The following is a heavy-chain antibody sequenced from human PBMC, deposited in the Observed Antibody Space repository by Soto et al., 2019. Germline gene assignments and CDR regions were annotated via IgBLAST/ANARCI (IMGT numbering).Heavy chain of an antibody. Sequence: PGGSLRLSCAASGFTFSDYYMSWIRQAPGKGLEWVSYISSSGSTIYYADSVKGRFTISRDNAKNSLYLQMNSLRAEDTAVYYCARDRMGYSSSWYYGMDVWGQGTTVTVSS. CDR3: ARDRMGYSSSWYYGMDV. D-gene: IGHD6-13*01. CDR2: ISSSGSTI. CDR1: GFTFSDYY. V-gene: IGHV3-11*01. J-gene: IGHJ6*02.